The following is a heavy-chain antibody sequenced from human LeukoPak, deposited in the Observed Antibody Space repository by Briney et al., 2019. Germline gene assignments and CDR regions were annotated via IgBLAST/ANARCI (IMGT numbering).Heavy chain of an antibody. CDR3: AKLATSDTGETY. V-gene: IGHV1-46*01. Sequence: ASVKLSCKASGYTFTINHIHWVRQAPGQGLEWMGVINPSGDSTTYAQNVQGRVTMTRDTSTSTVYMELRSLRSEDTAIYYCAKLATSDTGETYWGQGTLVTVSS. D-gene: IGHD3-16*01. CDR2: INPSGDST. CDR1: GYTFTINH. J-gene: IGHJ4*02.